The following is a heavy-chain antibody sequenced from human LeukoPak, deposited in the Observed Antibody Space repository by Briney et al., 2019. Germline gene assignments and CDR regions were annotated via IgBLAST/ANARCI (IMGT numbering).Heavy chain of an antibody. Sequence: GGSLRLSCAASGFTFSSYAMHWVRQAPGKGLEWVAVISYDGSNKYYADSVKGRFTISRDNSKNTLYLQMNSLRAEDTAVYYCARNYCSGGSCFIPYFDYWGQGTLVTVSS. J-gene: IGHJ4*02. D-gene: IGHD2-15*01. CDR1: GFTFSSYA. CDR2: ISYDGSNK. V-gene: IGHV3-30-3*01. CDR3: ARNYCSGGSCFIPYFDY.